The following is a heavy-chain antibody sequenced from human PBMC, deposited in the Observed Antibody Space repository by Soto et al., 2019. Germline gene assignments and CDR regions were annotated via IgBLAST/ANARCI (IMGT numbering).Heavy chain of an antibody. D-gene: IGHD1-1*01. CDR3: AKAVLEYYYSYGMDV. Sequence: QVQLVESGGGVVQPGRSLRLSCAASGFTFSSYGMHWVRQAPGKGQEWVAVISYDGSNKYYADSVKGRFTISRDNSKNSLYLQRNRSRAADTAVYYCAKAVLEYYYSYGMDVWGKGTTVTVSS. J-gene: IGHJ6*04. V-gene: IGHV3-30*18. CDR2: ISYDGSNK. CDR1: GFTFSSYG.